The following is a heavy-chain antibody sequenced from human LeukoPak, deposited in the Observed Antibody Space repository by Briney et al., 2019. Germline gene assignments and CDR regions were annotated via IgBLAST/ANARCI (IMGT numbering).Heavy chain of an antibody. Sequence: PSETLSLTCTVSGGSISSGGYYWSWIRQPAGKGLEWIGRIYTSGSTNYNPSLKSRVTMSVDTSKNQFSLKLSSVTAADTAVYYCARSGRAYCSSTSCPFDYWGQGTLVTVSS. J-gene: IGHJ4*02. D-gene: IGHD2-2*01. CDR1: GGSISSGGYY. V-gene: IGHV4-61*02. CDR3: ARSGRAYCSSTSCPFDY. CDR2: IYTSGST.